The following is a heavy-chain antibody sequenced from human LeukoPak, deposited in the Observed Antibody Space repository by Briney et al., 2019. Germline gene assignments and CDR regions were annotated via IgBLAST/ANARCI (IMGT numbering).Heavy chain of an antibody. CDR1: GYTFPAYY. D-gene: IGHD2-21*02. Sequence: ASVKVSCKASGYTFPAYYMHWVRQAPGQGLEWMGWINPNSGGTNYAQKFQGRVTMTRDPSISTAYMELSWLRSDDTVMYYCASSRAQTLAFCGGDCYSSFDFWGQGTLVTVSS. CDR2: INPNSGGT. CDR3: ASSRAQTLAFCGGDCYSSFDF. J-gene: IGHJ4*02. V-gene: IGHV1-2*02.